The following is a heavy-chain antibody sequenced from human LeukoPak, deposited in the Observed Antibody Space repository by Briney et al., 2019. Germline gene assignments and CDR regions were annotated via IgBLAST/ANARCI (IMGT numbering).Heavy chain of an antibody. CDR1: GYTFTGYY. V-gene: IGHV1-2*02. CDR2: INPNSGGT. D-gene: IGHD1-1*01. Sequence: ASVKVSCKASGYTFTGYYIHWVRQAPAQGREWMGWINPNSGGTISAQKFQGRVTMTRDTSISTAYMELSRLNSDDTAVYYCATPTIGTPGFFDYWGQGSLVTVSS. CDR3: ATPTIGTPGFFDY. J-gene: IGHJ4*02.